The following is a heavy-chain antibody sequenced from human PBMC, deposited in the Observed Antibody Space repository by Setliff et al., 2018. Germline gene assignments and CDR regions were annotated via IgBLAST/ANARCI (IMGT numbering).Heavy chain of an antibody. CDR3: AKCTSWDSHYPYFDY. J-gene: IGHJ4*02. CDR1: GFTFNSYW. D-gene: IGHD4-4*01. V-gene: IGHV3-23*03. CDR2: FYDSRGDT. Sequence: GSLRLSCAASGFTFNSYWMSWVRQAPGKGLEWVSIFYDSRGDTYYADSVKGRFTVSKDNSKNTMYLQMNSLRDEDTAIYFCAKCTSWDSHYPYFDYWGQGALVTSPQ.